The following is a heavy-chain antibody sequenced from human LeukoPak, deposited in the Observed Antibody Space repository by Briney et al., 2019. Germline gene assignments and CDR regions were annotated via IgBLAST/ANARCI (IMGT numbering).Heavy chain of an antibody. Sequence: GGSLRLSCTASGFTFSSYAMHWVRQAPGKGLEWVAVISYDGSNKYYADSVKGRFTISRDNAKNSLYLQMNSLRAEDTAVYYWARGRLSYFDYWGRETLVTVSS. CDR2: ISYDGSNK. V-gene: IGHV3-30*04. J-gene: IGHJ4*02. D-gene: IGHD2-15*01. CDR1: GFTFSSYA. CDR3: ARGRLSYFDY.